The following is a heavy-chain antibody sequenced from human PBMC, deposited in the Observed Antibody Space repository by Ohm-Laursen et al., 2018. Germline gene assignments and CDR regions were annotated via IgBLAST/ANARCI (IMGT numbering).Heavy chain of an antibody. CDR1: GFTVSSNY. CDR2: IYSGGST. J-gene: IGHJ5*01. Sequence: SLRLSCAASGFTVSSNYMSWVRQAPGKGLEWVSVIYSGGSTYYADSVKGRSTISRDNAKNSLYLQMNSLRAEDTAVYHCAKAGGWSYSYELDSWGQGALVTVSS. D-gene: IGHD3-10*01. V-gene: IGHV3-53*01. CDR3: AKAGGWSYSYELDS.